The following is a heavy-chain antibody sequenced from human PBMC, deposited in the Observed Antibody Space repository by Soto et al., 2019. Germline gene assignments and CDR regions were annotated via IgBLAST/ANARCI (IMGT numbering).Heavy chain of an antibody. D-gene: IGHD3-10*01. J-gene: IGHJ4*02. Sequence: VQVVASGGGVVQPGRSLRLSCAASGFTFRSYAMHWVRQAPGKGLEWVAVISRDGTNKYYVDSLKGRFTISRDNSKDTVYLQMNSLRDEDSAMFYCARSRSGAVADSFDFWGQGTLVTVSS. CDR2: ISRDGTNK. V-gene: IGHV3-30*03. CDR3: ARSRSGAVADSFDF. CDR1: GFTFRSYA.